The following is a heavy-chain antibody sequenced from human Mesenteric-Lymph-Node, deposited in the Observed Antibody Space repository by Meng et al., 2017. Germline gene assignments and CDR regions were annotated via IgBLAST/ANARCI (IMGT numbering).Heavy chain of an antibody. CDR1: GGSFSCYY. CDR2: INHSGST. D-gene: IGHD5-12*01. V-gene: IGHV4-34*01. CDR3: ARKVATNLDL. Sequence: QVQLQQWGAGLLKPSEPLSLTCAVCGGSFSCYYWSWFRQPPGKGLEWIGEINHSGSTNYNPSLKSRVTISVDTSKNQFSLKLSSVTAADTAVYYCARKVATNLDLWGRGTLVTVSS. J-gene: IGHJ2*01.